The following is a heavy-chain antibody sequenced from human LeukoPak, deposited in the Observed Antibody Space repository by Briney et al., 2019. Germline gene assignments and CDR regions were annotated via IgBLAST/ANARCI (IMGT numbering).Heavy chain of an antibody. CDR2: IYYSGNT. CDR1: GGSITSAASY. V-gene: IGHV4-31*03. Sequence: PSETLSLTCTVSGGSITSAASYWSWICQHPGKGLEWIGFIYYSGNTYHNPSLKSRVTMSVDMSRKQISLKLSSVTAADTAMYYCARVRYFYDSSGPRDWYFDLWGRGALVTVSS. D-gene: IGHD3-22*01. CDR3: ARVRYFYDSSGPRDWYFDL. J-gene: IGHJ2*01.